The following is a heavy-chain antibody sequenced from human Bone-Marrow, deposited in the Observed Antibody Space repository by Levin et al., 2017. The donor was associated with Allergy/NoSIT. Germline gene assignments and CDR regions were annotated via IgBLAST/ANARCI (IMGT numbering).Heavy chain of an antibody. V-gene: IGHV1-18*01. CDR3: ARGYYDSSGPYPRDY. CDR2: ISAYNGNT. J-gene: IGHJ4*02. CDR1: GYTFTSYG. D-gene: IGHD3-22*01. Sequence: GESLKISCKASGYTFTSYGISWVRQAPGQGLEWMGWISAYNGNTNYAQKLQGRVTMTTDTSTSTAYMELRSLRSDDTAVYYCARGYYDSSGPYPRDYWGQGTLVTVSS.